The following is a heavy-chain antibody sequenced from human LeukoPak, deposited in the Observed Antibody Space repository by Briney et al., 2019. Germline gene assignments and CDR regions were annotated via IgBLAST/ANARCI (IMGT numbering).Heavy chain of an antibody. V-gene: IGHV3-30*04. CDR3: ARVPNPSASGSLGNYFDY. J-gene: IGHJ4*02. CDR1: GFTFSPYA. D-gene: IGHD1-26*01. CDR2: ISYDGSDK. Sequence: PGMSLRLSCAASGFTFSPYAMHWVRLAPGKGLEWVAVISYDGSDKYYADSVKGRFTISRDNSKDTLYLQMNSLRGEDTAVYYCARVPNPSASGSLGNYFDYWGQGTLVTVSS.